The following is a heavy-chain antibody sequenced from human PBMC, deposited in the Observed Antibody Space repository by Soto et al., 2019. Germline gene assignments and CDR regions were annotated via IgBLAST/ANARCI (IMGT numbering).Heavy chain of an antibody. Sequence: PGGSLRLSCVASGFTFSRSRVHWVRQAPGKGLVWVSRINSDGSGTNYADSVKGRFTISRDNTKNTLYLQMNGLRAEDTALYYCATLGGELPQRDYRGQGTLVTVSS. D-gene: IGHD1-26*01. CDR3: ATLGGELPQRDY. J-gene: IGHJ4*02. CDR2: INSDGSGT. CDR1: GFTFSRSR. V-gene: IGHV3-74*01.